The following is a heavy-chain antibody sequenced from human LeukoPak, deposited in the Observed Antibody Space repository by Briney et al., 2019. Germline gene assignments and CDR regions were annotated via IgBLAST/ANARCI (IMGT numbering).Heavy chain of an antibody. CDR1: GSTFSSYA. J-gene: IGHJ4*02. Sequence: GGSLRLSCAASGSTFSSYAMHWVRQAPGKGLEWVAVISYDGSNKYYADSVKGRFTIPRDNSKNTLYLQMNSLRAEDTAVYYCARWELPSLFDYWGQGTLVTVSS. CDR2: ISYDGSNK. D-gene: IGHD1-26*01. V-gene: IGHV3-30-3*01. CDR3: ARWELPSLFDY.